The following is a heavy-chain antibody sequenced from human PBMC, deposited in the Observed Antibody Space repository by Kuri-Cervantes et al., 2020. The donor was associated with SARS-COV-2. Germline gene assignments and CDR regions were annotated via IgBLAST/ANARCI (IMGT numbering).Heavy chain of an antibody. J-gene: IGHJ6*03. D-gene: IGHD2-21*01. Sequence: GGSLRLSCVASGFTFSAYTLNWVRQAPGKALEWVSSISGSGSYIYYADSVKGRFTISKESGENSLYLHMNSLRGDDTAVYYCARVAGEGPIYYYYMDVWGKGTTVTVSS. V-gene: IGHV3-21*01. CDR3: ARVAGEGPIYYYYMDV. CDR2: ISGSGSYI. CDR1: GFTFSAYT.